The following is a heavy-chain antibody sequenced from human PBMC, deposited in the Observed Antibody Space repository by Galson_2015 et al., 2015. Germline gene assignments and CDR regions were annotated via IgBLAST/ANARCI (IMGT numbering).Heavy chain of an antibody. D-gene: IGHD2-21*02. CDR1: GFTFSVYP. V-gene: IGHV3-30*07. J-gene: IGHJ4*02. Sequence: SLRLSCAASGFTFSVYPMYWVRQAPGKGLEWVAVISYDGNDKHYADSVKGRFTISRDNSRATLYLQMDSLRVEDTAVYYCGRGLSPTEFWGQGTLVTVSS. CDR3: GRGLSPTEF. CDR2: ISYDGNDK.